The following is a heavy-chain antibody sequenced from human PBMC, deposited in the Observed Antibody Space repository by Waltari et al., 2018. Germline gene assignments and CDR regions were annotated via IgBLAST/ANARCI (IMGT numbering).Heavy chain of an antibody. CDR1: GYSISSGYY. V-gene: IGHV4-38-2*01. CDR3: ARHGGSSGFDY. CDR2: IYHSGST. Sequence: QVQLQESGPGLVKPSATLSLTCAVSGYSISSGYYWGWIRQPPGKGLEWIGSIYHSGSTYYNPSIKSRVTISVDTSKNQFSLKLSSVTAADTAVYYCARHGGSSGFDYWGQGTLVTVSS. J-gene: IGHJ4*02. D-gene: IGHD3-22*01.